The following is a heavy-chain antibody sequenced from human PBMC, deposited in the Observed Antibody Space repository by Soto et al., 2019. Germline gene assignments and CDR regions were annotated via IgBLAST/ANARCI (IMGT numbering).Heavy chain of an antibody. V-gene: IGHV4-4*02. CDR2: IFHNGNT. J-gene: IGHJ6*02. CDR3: ASRSYAMDI. D-gene: IGHD3-16*02. Sequence: QVQLQESGPGLVKPSGTLSLTCAVSGGSISSSNWWSWVRQPPGKGLEWIGEIFHNGNTYSNPSLTGRVTMSVDKSKNQFSLNLNSVTAADTAVYYCASRSYAMDIWGQGTTVTFSS. CDR1: GGSISSSNW.